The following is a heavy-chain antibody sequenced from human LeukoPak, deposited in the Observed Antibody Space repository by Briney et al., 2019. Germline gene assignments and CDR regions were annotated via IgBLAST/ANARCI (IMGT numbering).Heavy chain of an antibody. CDR2: IYYSGST. CDR1: GGSISSYY. J-gene: IGHJ4*02. V-gene: IGHV4-59*01. Sequence: SETLSLTGTVSGGSISSYYWSWIRQPPGKGLEWIGYIYYSGSTNYNPSLKSRVTISVDTSKNQFSLKLSSVTAADTAVYYCARERFPGAVAGTNYWGQGTLVTVSS. CDR3: ARERFPGAVAGTNY. D-gene: IGHD6-19*01.